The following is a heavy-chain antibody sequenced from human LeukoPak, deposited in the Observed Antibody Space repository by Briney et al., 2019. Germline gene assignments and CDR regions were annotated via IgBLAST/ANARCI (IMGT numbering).Heavy chain of an antibody. D-gene: IGHD1-26*01. Sequence: PGESLRLSCAASGFTFSSYAMSSVRQAPGQGLEWVSAISGSGGSTYYADSVKGRFTISRDDSKNTLYLQMNSLRAEDTAVYYCAKDHTPRIGGVPDAFDIWGQGTMVTVSS. CDR2: ISGSGGST. J-gene: IGHJ3*02. V-gene: IGHV3-23*01. CDR3: AKDHTPRIGGVPDAFDI. CDR1: GFTFSSYA.